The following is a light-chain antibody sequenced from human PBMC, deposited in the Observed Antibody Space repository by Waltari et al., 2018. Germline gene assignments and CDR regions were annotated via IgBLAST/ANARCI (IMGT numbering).Light chain of an antibody. J-gene: IGLJ1*01. CDR3: QVWDTSIDLSV. V-gene: IGLV3-21*04. CDR1: NLADKN. CDR2: YDS. Sequence: SYVLTQAPSVSVAPGETARIHCGGNNLADKNVHWYQQKPGQAPVLVIFYDSDRPSGIPERFSGSNSGNTATLTISRAEAGDEADYYCQVWDTSIDLSVFGTGTKVTVL.